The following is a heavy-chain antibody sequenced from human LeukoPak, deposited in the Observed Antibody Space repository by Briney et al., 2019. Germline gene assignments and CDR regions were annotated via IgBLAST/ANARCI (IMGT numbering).Heavy chain of an antibody. V-gene: IGHV3-23*01. J-gene: IGHJ4*02. CDR3: AKDVSTVTPQLHDY. Sequence: GGSLRLSCAASGFTFSSSAMSWVRQVPGKGLEWVSGISASGGSTYCADSVKGRFTISRDNSKNTLYLQMNSLRAEDTAVYYCAKDVSTVTPQLHDYWGQGTLVTVSS. D-gene: IGHD4-11*01. CDR2: ISASGGST. CDR1: GFTFSSSA.